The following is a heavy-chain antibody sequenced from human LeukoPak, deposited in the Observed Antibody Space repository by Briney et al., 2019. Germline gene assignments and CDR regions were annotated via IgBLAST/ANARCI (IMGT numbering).Heavy chain of an antibody. CDR2: IRYDGSNK. V-gene: IGHV3-30*02. CDR1: GFTFSSYG. Sequence: GGSLRLSCAASGFTFSSYGMHWVRQAPGKGLEWVAFIRYDGSNKYYADSVKGRFTISRDNAKNSLYLQMNSLRAEDTALYYCAKDYGSARYNWFDPWGQGTLVTVSS. CDR3: AKDYGSARYNWFDP. J-gene: IGHJ5*02. D-gene: IGHD3-10*01.